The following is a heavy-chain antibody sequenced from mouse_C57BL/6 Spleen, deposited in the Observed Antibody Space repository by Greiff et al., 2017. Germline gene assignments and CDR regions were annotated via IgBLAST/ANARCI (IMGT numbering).Heavy chain of an antibody. D-gene: IGHD2-10*01. J-gene: IGHJ3*01. Sequence: EVKLVESGGGLVQPGGSLKLSCAASGFTFSDYYMYWVRQTPEKRLEWVAYISNGGGSTYYPDTVKGRFTISRDNAKNTLYLQMSRLKSEDTAMYYCASLLLDFAYWGQGTLVTVSA. V-gene: IGHV5-12*01. CDR2: ISNGGGST. CDR1: GFTFSDYY. CDR3: ASLLLDFAY.